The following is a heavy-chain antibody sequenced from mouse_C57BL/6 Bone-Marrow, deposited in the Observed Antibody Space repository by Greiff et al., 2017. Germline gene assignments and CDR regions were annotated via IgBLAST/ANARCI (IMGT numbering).Heavy chain of an antibody. D-gene: IGHD2-3*01. CDR2: IWSGGST. CDR3: ARRGWFPYWYFDV. J-gene: IGHJ1*03. Sequence: QVQLKESGPGLVQPSQSLSITCTVSGFSLTSYGVHWVRQSPGKGLEWLGVIWSGGSTDYNAAFISSLSISKDNSKRQVFFKMISLQADDTAIYYCARRGWFPYWYFDVWGTGTTVTVSS. V-gene: IGHV2-2*01. CDR1: GFSLTSYG.